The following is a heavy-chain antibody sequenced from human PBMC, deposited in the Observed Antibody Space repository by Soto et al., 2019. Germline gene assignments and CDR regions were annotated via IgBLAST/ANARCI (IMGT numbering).Heavy chain of an antibody. Sequence: PSETLSLTCTVSGGSISSYYWSWIRQPPGKGLEWIAYIYYSGSTNYNPSLKSRATISVDTSKNQFSLKLNSVTAADTAVYYCARGTDAFDMWGQGTMVTVSS. CDR2: IYYSGST. CDR1: GGSISSYY. V-gene: IGHV4-59*01. J-gene: IGHJ3*02. CDR3: ARGTDAFDM.